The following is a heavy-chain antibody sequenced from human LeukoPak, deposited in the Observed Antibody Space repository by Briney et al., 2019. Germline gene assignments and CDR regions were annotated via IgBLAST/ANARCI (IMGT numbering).Heavy chain of an antibody. CDR1: GFTFSSYS. CDR3: ARDRDRRPGGGGSSDY. J-gene: IGHJ4*01. V-gene: IGHV3-21*01. D-gene: IGHD3-16*01. CDR2: ISSSSSYI. Sequence: PGGSLRLSCAASGFTFSSYSMNWVRQAPGKGLEWVSSISSSSSYIYYADSVKGRFTISRDNAKNSLYLQMNSLRAEDAAVYYCARDRDRRPGGGGSSDYWGQGTLVTVSS.